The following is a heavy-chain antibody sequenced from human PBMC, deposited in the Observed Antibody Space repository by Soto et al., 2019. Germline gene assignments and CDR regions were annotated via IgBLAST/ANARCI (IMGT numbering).Heavy chain of an antibody. CDR1: GFMFSSYA. Sequence: PGVSLRLSCSASGFMFSSYAMSWVRQAPGKGLEWVSSISASGGTANLADSVEGRCTISRDNSKSTVYLELNNLSAEDTAVYHCAKNQGLESVPIATVDWLAPWGQGYVVTVSS. CDR2: ISASGGTA. J-gene: IGHJ5*02. V-gene: IGHV3-23*01. D-gene: IGHD2-21*01. CDR3: AKNQGLESVPIATVDWLAP.